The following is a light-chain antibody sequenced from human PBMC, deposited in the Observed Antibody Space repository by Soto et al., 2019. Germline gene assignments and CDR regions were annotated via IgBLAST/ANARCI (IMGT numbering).Light chain of an antibody. Sequence: PGESATLSCRASQTVSITYLTWYQQGPGQAPRLLIFGASKRATGIPDRFSGSGSGTEFTLTISSLQSEDFAVYYCQQYSIWRTFGQGTKVDIK. CDR2: GAS. CDR3: QQYSIWRT. J-gene: IGKJ1*01. CDR1: QTVSITY. V-gene: IGKV3D-15*01.